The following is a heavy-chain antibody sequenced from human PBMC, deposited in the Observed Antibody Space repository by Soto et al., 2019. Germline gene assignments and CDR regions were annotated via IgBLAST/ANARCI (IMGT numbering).Heavy chain of an antibody. Sequence: GGSLRLSCAASGFTFSSYGMHWVRQAPGKGLEWVAVIWYDGSNKYYADSVKGRFTISRDNSKNTLYLQMNSLRAEDTAVYYYARAKDVDWFDPWGQGTLVIVSS. CDR3: ARAKDVDWFDP. D-gene: IGHD3-10*02. CDR2: IWYDGSNK. CDR1: GFTFSSYG. V-gene: IGHV3-33*01. J-gene: IGHJ5*02.